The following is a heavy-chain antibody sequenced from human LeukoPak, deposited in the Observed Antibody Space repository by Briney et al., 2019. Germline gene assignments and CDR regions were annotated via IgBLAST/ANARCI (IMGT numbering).Heavy chain of an antibody. CDR1: DYSISSAYY. CDR2: IYHSGST. J-gene: IGHJ4*02. D-gene: IGHD2-21*02. CDR3: ARDQAYCGGDCYFDF. Sequence: SETLSLTCAVSDYSISSAYYWGWIRPPPGKGGAWIGSIYHSGSTDYKPSLKSRVTISVDTSKNQFSLKLRSVTAADTAVYYCARDQAYCGGDCYFDFWGQGTLVTVSS. V-gene: IGHV4-38-2*02.